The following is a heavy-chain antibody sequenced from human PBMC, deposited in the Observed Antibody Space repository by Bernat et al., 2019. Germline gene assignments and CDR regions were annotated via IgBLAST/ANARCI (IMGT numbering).Heavy chain of an antibody. D-gene: IGHD3-10*01. J-gene: IGHJ5*02. CDR2: ISYDGSNK. Sequence: QVQLVESGGGVVQPGRSLRLSCAASGFTFSSYAMHWVRQAPGKGLEWVAVISYDGSNKYYADSVKGRFTISRDNSKNTLYLQMNSLRAEDTAVYYCARDRGSGSGSYLKSWFDPWGQGTLVTVSS. V-gene: IGHV3-30*01. CDR3: ARDRGSGSGSYLKSWFDP. CDR1: GFTFSSYA.